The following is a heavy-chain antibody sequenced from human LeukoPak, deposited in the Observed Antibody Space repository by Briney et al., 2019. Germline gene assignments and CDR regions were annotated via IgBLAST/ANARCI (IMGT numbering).Heavy chain of an antibody. J-gene: IGHJ4*02. Sequence: GASVKVSCEASGYTFTGYYMHWVRQAPGQGLEWMGWINPNSGGTNYAQKFQGRVTMTRDTSISTAYMELSRLRSDDTAVYYCARTVGYSSGWYYFDYWGQGTLVTVSS. D-gene: IGHD6-19*01. V-gene: IGHV1-2*02. CDR3: ARTVGYSSGWYYFDY. CDR1: GYTFTGYY. CDR2: INPNSGGT.